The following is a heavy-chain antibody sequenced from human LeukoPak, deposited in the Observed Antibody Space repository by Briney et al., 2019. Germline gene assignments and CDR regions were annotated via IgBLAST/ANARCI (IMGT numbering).Heavy chain of an antibody. Sequence: PSETLSLTCAVYGGSFSGYYWSWIRQPPGKGLEWIGEINHSGSTNYNPSLKSRVTISVDTSKDQFSLKLSSVTAADTAVYYCARGRVVADPAFDYWGQGTLVTVSS. V-gene: IGHV4-34*01. J-gene: IGHJ4*02. D-gene: IGHD2-15*01. CDR1: GGSFSGYY. CDR3: ARGRVVADPAFDY. CDR2: INHSGST.